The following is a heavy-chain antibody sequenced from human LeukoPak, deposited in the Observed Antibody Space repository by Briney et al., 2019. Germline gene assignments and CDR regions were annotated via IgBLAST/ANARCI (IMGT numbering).Heavy chain of an antibody. CDR1: GXTFTSYG. CDR3: ARKGSGWYDAFDI. V-gene: IGHV1-18*01. Sequence: GXTFTSYGISWVRQAPGQGLEWMGWISAYNGNTNYAQKLQGRVTMTTDTSTSTAYMELRSLRSDDTAVYYCARKGSGWYDAFDIWGQGTMVTVSS. CDR2: ISAYNGNT. J-gene: IGHJ3*02. D-gene: IGHD6-19*01.